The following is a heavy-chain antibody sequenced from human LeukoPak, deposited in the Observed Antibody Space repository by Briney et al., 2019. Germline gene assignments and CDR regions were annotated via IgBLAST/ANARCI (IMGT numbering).Heavy chain of an antibody. CDR3: ARGPYSGYDLGY. Sequence: SVKVSCKASGGTFSSYAISWVRQAPGQGLEWMGGIIPIFGTANYAQKFQGRVTITADESTSTAYMELSSLRSEDTAVYYCARGPYSGYDLGYWGQGTLVTVSS. CDR2: IIPIFGTA. J-gene: IGHJ4*02. CDR1: GGTFSSYA. D-gene: IGHD5-12*01. V-gene: IGHV1-69*01.